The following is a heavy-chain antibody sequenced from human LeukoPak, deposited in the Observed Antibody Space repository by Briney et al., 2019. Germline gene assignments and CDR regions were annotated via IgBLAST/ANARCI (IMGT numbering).Heavy chain of an antibody. Sequence: ASAKVSCKASGYTFTGYYMHWVRQAPGQGLEWMGWINPNSGGTNYAQKFQGRVTMTRDTSISTAYMELSRLRSDDTAVYYCARDPGITIFGVVMYFDYWGQGTLVTVSS. J-gene: IGHJ4*02. CDR3: ARDPGITIFGVVMYFDY. V-gene: IGHV1-2*02. D-gene: IGHD3-3*01. CDR1: GYTFTGYY. CDR2: INPNSGGT.